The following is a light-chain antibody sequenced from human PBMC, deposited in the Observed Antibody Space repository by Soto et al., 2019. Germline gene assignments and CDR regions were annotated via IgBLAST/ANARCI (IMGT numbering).Light chain of an antibody. Sequence: LTQSQASLCLSPGAGATLSCLASQSVSSNLAWYQQKPGQAPRLLIYGASTRATGIPSRFSGSGSGTDFTLTISSLQPEDFATYYCQQSYSTLRTFGQGTKVDIK. J-gene: IGKJ1*01. CDR1: QSVSSN. CDR2: GAS. V-gene: IGKV3-15*01. CDR3: QQSYSTLRT.